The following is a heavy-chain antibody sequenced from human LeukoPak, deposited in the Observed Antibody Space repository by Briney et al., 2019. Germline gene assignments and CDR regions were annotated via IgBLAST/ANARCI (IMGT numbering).Heavy chain of an antibody. CDR3: ARLSSSWYQDWYFDL. CDR1: GGSSSSISYY. CDR2: TCYSGST. J-gene: IGHJ2*01. V-gene: IGHV4-39*07. D-gene: IGHD6-13*01. Sequence: PSETLSLTCTVSGGSSSSISYYWGWIGQPPGKGRGWMGGTCYSGSTYYNPSLKCRVTMSEDTSKKQFSLKLSSVTAADTAVYYCARLSSSWYQDWYFDLWGRGTLVTVSS.